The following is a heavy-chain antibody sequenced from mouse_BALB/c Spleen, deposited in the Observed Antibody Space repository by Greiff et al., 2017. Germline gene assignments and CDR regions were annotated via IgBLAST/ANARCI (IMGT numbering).Heavy chain of an antibody. J-gene: IGHJ4*01. CDR3: ARERGDYYGSTYYAMDY. V-gene: IGHV2-9*02. D-gene: IGHD1-1*01. CDR2: IWAGGST. CDR1: GFSLTSYG. Sequence: VQLQESGPGLVAPSQSLSITCTVSGFSLTSYGVHWVRQPPGKGLEWLGVIWAGGSTNYNSALMSRLSISKDNSKSQVFLKMNSLQTDDTAMYYCARERGDYYGSTYYAMDYWGQGTSVTVSS.